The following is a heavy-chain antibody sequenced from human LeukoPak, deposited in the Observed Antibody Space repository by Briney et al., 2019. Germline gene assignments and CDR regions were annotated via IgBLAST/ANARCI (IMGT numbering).Heavy chain of an antibody. J-gene: IGHJ4*02. V-gene: IGHV4-34*01. Sequence: SEALSLTCAVYGGSFSGYYWSWIRQPPGKGLEWIGEINHSGSTNYNPSLKSRVTISVDTSKNQFSLKLSSVTAADTAVYYCLLNYDILTGYYTDYWGQGTLVTVSS. CDR2: INHSGST. CDR3: LLNYDILTGYYTDY. D-gene: IGHD3-9*01. CDR1: GGSFSGYY.